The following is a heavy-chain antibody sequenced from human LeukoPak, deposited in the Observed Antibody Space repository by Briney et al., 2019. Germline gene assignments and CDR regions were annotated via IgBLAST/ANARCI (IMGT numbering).Heavy chain of an antibody. J-gene: IGHJ4*02. CDR3: AKADIIVVVAAGLERPGFDY. D-gene: IGHD2-15*01. CDR2: INPSGGST. V-gene: IGHV1-46*01. CDR1: GYTFTSYY. Sequence: GASVKVSCKPSGYTFTSYYTHWVRQAPGQGLEWMGIINPSGGSTSYAQKFQGRVTMTRDTSTSTVYMELSSLRSEDTAVYSCAKADIIVVVAAGLERPGFDYWGQGTLVTVSS.